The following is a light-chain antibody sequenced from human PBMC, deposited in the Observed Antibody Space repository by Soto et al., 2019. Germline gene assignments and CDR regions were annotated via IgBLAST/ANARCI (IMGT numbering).Light chain of an antibody. CDR1: QSLSGW. CDR2: DAS. CDR3: QQYNSYSPT. J-gene: IGKJ2*01. Sequence: DIQMTQSPSTLSASVGDRVTITCRASQSLSGWLAWYQQKPGKAPKLLIYDASSLESGVPSSFSGSGSGTEFTLTISTLQPDDFATSYCQQYNSYSPTFGQVTKLEIK. V-gene: IGKV1-5*01.